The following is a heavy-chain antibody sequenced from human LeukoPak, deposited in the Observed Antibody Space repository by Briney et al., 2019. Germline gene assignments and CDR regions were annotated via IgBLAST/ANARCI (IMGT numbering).Heavy chain of an antibody. CDR3: ARGDGVVVPAAIGLSYYYYGMDV. V-gene: IGHV4-31*03. J-gene: IGHJ6*02. Sequence: SQTLSLTCTVSGGSISSGGYYWSWIRQHPGKGLEWIGYIYYGGSTYYNPSLKSRVTISVDTSKNQFSLKLSSVTAADTAVYYCARGDGVVVPAAIGLSYYYYGMDVWGQGTTVTVSS. CDR2: IYYGGST. CDR1: GGSISSGGYY. D-gene: IGHD2-2*02.